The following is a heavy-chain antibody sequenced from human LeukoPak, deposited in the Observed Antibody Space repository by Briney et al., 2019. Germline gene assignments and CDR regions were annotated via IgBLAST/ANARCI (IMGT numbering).Heavy chain of an antibody. CDR2: IYTSGST. CDR3: ARDRPYDFWSGDAFDI. CDR1: GGSISSYY. D-gene: IGHD3-3*01. V-gene: IGHV4-4*07. Sequence: SETLSLTCTVSGGSISSYYWSWIRQPAGKGLEWIGRIYTSGSTNYNPSLKSRVTMSVDTSKNPFSLKLSSVTAADTAVYYCARDRPYDFWSGDAFDIWGQGTMVTVSS. J-gene: IGHJ3*02.